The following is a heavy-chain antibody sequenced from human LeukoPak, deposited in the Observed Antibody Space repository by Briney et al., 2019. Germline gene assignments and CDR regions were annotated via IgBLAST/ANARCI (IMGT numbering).Heavy chain of an antibody. Sequence: ASVKVSCKASGYTFTGYYVHWVRQAPGQGLEWMGRINPNSGGTNYAQKFQGRVTMTRDTSISTAYMELSRLRSDDTAVYYCARDEAAVAGFDYWGQGTLVTVSS. CDR3: ARDEAAVAGFDY. V-gene: IGHV1-2*06. J-gene: IGHJ4*02. CDR2: INPNSGGT. D-gene: IGHD6-19*01. CDR1: GYTFTGYY.